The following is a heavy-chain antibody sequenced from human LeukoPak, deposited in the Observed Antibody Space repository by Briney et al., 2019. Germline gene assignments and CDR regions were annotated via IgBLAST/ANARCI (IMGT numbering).Heavy chain of an antibody. J-gene: IGHJ4*02. D-gene: IGHD6-6*01. Sequence: ASVKVSCKASGYTFTSYYMHWVRQAPGQGREWMGIINPSGGSTSYAHKFQGRVTMTRDTSTSTGYMELRSLRSEATAVYYCARGGYEYSSSPGYYFDYWGQGTLVSASS. CDR3: ARGGYEYSSSPGYYFDY. CDR1: GYTFTSYY. CDR2: INPSGGST. V-gene: IGHV1-46*01.